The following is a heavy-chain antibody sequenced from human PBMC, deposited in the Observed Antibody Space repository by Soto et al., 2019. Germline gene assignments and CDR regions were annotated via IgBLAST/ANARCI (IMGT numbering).Heavy chain of an antibody. CDR3: ARGPEGDVLLWFGELYGMAV. D-gene: IGHD3-10*01. CDR2: ISSSSSTI. J-gene: IGHJ6*02. CDR1: GFTFSSYS. V-gene: IGHV3-48*01. Sequence: GGSLRLCCAASGFTFSSYSMNWVRQAPGKGLEWVSYISSSSSTIYYADSVKGRFTISRDNAKNSLYLQMNSLRAEDTAVYYFARGPEGDVLLWFGELYGMAVWGQGTTVTVSS.